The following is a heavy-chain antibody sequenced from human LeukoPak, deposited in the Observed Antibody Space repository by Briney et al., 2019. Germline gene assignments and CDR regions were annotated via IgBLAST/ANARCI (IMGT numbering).Heavy chain of an antibody. Sequence: PGGSLRLSCVASGFTFSSFAMSWVRQAPGKGLEWVSSITGSGGTTNYADSVQGRFTISRDNSKNTLFLQMNSLRVEDTAVYSCAKDSQWSAIFTGYSYFDWWGQGTLVTVSS. CDR1: GFTFSSFA. D-gene: IGHD3-9*01. J-gene: IGHJ4*02. CDR2: ITGSGGTT. CDR3: AKDSQWSAIFTGYSYFDW. V-gene: IGHV3-23*01.